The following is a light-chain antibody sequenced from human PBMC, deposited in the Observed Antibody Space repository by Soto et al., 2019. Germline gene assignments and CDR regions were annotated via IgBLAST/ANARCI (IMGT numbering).Light chain of an antibody. V-gene: IGKV3-15*01. CDR3: QQYNDLWT. Sequence: EIVRTQSPATLSVSPGESATLSCRASQSVSNNLTWYQQKPGQPPRLLIYGACTKATGVPGRFSGSGSGTECTLTISILKSEAFAVSYCQQYNDLWTFGPGTKVELK. CDR2: GAC. J-gene: IGKJ1*01. CDR1: QSVSNN.